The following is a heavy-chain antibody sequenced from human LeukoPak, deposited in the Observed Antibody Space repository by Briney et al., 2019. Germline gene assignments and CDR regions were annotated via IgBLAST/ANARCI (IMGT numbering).Heavy chain of an antibody. D-gene: IGHD3-9*01. CDR3: ARTVYYDILTGYWVGFDP. CDR2: IYYSGST. CDR1: GGSISSGDYY. J-gene: IGHJ5*02. Sequence: SETLSLTCTVSGGSISSGDYYWSWLRQPPGKGLEWLGYIYYSGSTYYNPSLKSRVTISVDTSKNQFSLKLSSVTAADTAVYYCARTVYYDILTGYWVGFDPWGQGTLVTVPS. V-gene: IGHV4-30-4*01.